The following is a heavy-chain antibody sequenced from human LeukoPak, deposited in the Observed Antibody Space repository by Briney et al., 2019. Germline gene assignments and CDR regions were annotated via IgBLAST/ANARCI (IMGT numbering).Heavy chain of an antibody. CDR2: INPSGGST. Sequence: EAPVKVSCKASGYTFTSYYMHWVRQAPGQGLEWMGIINPSGGSTSYAQKFQGRVTMTRDTSTSTVYMELSSLRSEDTAVYYCARDSVGYDSSGPKGGFDYWGQGTLVTVSS. D-gene: IGHD3-22*01. J-gene: IGHJ4*02. V-gene: IGHV1-46*01. CDR1: GYTFTSYY. CDR3: ARDSVGYDSSGPKGGFDY.